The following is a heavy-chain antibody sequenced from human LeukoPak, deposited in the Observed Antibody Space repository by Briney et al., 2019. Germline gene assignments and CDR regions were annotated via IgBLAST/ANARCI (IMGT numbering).Heavy chain of an antibody. J-gene: IGHJ5*02. V-gene: IGHV4-59*01. Sequence: PSETLSLTCTVSGGSISSYYWSWIRQPPGKGLEWIGYIYYSGSTNYNPSLKSRVTISVDTSKNQFSLKLSSVTAADTAVYYCARMGTTYYYDSSGYSYNLFDPLGQGTLVNVSS. CDR3: ARMGTTYYYDSSGYSYNLFDP. CDR2: IYYSGST. CDR1: GGSISSYY. D-gene: IGHD3-22*01.